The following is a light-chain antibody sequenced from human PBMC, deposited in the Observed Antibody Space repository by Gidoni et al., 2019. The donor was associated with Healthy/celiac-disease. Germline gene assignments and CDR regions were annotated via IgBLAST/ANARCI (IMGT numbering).Light chain of an antibody. CDR3: QKYNSAPPT. CDR1: QGISNY. J-gene: IGKJ1*01. CDR2: AAS. Sequence: SVGDRVTITCRASQGISNYLAWYQQKPGKVPKLLIYAASTLQSGVPSRFSGSGSGTDFTLTISSLQPEDVATYYCQKYNSAPPTFGQGTKVEIK. V-gene: IGKV1-27*01.